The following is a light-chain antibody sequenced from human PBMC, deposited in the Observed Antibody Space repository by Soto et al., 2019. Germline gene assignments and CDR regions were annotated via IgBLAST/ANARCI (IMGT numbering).Light chain of an antibody. CDR3: QHYADSSMLT. CDR2: EAS. Sequence: DIQMTQSPSTLSASPGDRVTVTCRASQSTGKWLAWFQQKPGKAPQLLIYEASLLQNGVPSMFSGGVSGTDFTLTISNLQPVDCGSYYLQHYADSSMLTFGQGTIL. J-gene: IGKJ2*01. V-gene: IGKV1-5*03. CDR1: QSTGKW.